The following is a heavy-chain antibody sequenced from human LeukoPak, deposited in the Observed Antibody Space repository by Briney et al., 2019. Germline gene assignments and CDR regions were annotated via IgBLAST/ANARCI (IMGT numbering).Heavy chain of an antibody. Sequence: GGSLRLSCAGSGFSFSSAWMNWVRQAPGKGLEWVGLIKSNTNGGTTAYAAPVKGRFTISRDDSKNTLYLQMDSLKTEDTGVYYCTTEYWGSNYWGQGTLVTVSS. CDR1: GFSFSSAW. J-gene: IGHJ4*02. D-gene: IGHD7-27*01. CDR3: TTEYWGSNY. CDR2: IKSNTNGGTT. V-gene: IGHV3-15*07.